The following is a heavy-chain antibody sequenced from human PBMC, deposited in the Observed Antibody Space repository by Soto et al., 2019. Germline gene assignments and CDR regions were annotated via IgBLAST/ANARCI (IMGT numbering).Heavy chain of an antibody. CDR2: IWYDGSNK. V-gene: IGHV3-33*01. D-gene: IGHD3-10*01. CDR3: AALWFGELLRYDY. J-gene: IGHJ4*02. CDR1: GFTFSSYG. Sequence: PGGSLRLSCAASGFTFSSYGMHWVRQAPGKGLEWVAVIWYDGSNKYYADSVKGRFTISRDSSKNTLYLQMNSLRAEDTAVYYCAALWFGELLRYDYWGQGTLVTVSS.